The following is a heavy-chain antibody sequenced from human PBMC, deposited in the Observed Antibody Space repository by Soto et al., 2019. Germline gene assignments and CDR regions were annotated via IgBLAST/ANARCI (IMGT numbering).Heavy chain of an antibody. J-gene: IGHJ4*02. CDR3: AKDLWFGELSPEDY. Sequence: EVQLLESGGGLVQPGGSLRLSCAASGFTFSSYAKSWVRQAPEKGLEWVSTISGDGGSTYYADSVKGRFTISRDDSKNTVYLQMNSLRAEDTAVYYCAKDLWFGELSPEDYWGQGTLVTVSS. CDR1: GFTFSSYA. CDR2: ISGDGGST. V-gene: IGHV3-23*01. D-gene: IGHD3-10*01.